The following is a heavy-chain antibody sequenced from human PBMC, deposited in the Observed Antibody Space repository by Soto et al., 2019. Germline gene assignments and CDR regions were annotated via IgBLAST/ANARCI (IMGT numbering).Heavy chain of an antibody. Sequence: QVQLVQSGAEVKKPGASVKVSCKASGYTFTSYGISWVRQAPGQGLEWMGWISAYNGNTNYAQKFQGRVTITRDTSASTAYMELSSLRSEDTAVYYCARAPYGGSLDYWGQGILVTVSS. D-gene: IGHD4-17*01. CDR1: GYTFTSYG. CDR2: ISAYNGNT. CDR3: ARAPYGGSLDY. J-gene: IGHJ4*02. V-gene: IGHV1-18*01.